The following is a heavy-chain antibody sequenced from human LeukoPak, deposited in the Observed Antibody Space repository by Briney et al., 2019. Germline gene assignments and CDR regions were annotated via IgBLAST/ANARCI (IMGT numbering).Heavy chain of an antibody. V-gene: IGHV4-59*12. CDR1: GGSISSYY. Sequence: SETLSLTCNVSGGSISSYYWNWIRQPPGKGLEWVGFTSYSGSTNYNPSFKSRVTMSADTPKNQVSLNLTSVTAADTAVYYCARGPVRLARPYDYWRQGTLVTVSS. D-gene: IGHD3-9*01. CDR2: TSYSGST. CDR3: ARGPVRLARPYDY. J-gene: IGHJ4*02.